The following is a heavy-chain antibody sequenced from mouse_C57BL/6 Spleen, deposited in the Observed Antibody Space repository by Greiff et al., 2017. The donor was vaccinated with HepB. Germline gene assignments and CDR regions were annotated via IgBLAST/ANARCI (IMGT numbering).Heavy chain of an antibody. D-gene: IGHD2-4*01. CDR3: ARVLSYYDPYYAMDY. CDR2: INPNNGGT. V-gene: IGHV1-26*01. Sequence: EVQLQQSGPELVKPGASVKISCKASGYTFTDYYMNWVKQSHGKSLEWIGDINPNNGGTSYNQKFKGKATLTVDKSSSTAYLELRSLTSEDSAVYYCARVLSYYDPYYAMDYWGQGTSVTVSS. CDR1: GYTFTDYY. J-gene: IGHJ4*01.